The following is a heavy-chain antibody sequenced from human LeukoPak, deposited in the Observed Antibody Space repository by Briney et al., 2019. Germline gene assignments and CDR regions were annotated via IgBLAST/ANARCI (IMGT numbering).Heavy chain of an antibody. D-gene: IGHD6-19*01. J-gene: IGHJ3*02. Sequence: GRSLRLSCAASGFTFSSYGMHWVRQAPGKGLEWVAVISYDGSNKYYADSVKGRFTISRDNSKNTLYLQMNSLRAEDTAVYYCAKASSYSSGWYGGDAFDIWGQGTMVTVSS. CDR2: ISYDGSNK. CDR1: GFTFSSYG. V-gene: IGHV3-30*18. CDR3: AKASSYSSGWYGGDAFDI.